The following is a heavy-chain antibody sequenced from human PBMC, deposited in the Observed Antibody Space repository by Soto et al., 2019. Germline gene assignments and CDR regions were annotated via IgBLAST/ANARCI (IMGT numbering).Heavy chain of an antibody. D-gene: IGHD2-21*02. CDR3: VHSRCGGDCLQSYSSHYYYGMDV. CDR1: GFSLSTGGVG. J-gene: IGHJ6*02. CDR2: IYWDYDK. V-gene: IGHV2-5*02. Sequence: QITLKESGPTLVKPTQTLTLTCTISGFSLSTGGVGVGWIRQPPGKALEWLALIYWDYDKRYSPSLKSRLTITTDNSKNQVVLTMINMDPVDTATYYCVHSRCGGDCLQSYSSHYYYGMDVWGQGTTVTVSS.